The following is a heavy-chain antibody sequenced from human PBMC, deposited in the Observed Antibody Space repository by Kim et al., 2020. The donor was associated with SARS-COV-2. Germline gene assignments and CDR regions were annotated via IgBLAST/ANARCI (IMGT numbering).Heavy chain of an antibody. D-gene: IGHD3-10*01. Sequence: SVKVSCKASGGTFSSYAISWVRQAPGQGLEWMGGIIPIFGTANYAQKFQGRVTITADESTSTAYMELSSLRSEDTAVYYCARAPYYYGSESGNYYYGMDVWGRGTTVTVSS. J-gene: IGHJ6*02. CDR3: ARAPYYYGSESGNYYYGMDV. V-gene: IGHV1-69*13. CDR2: IIPIFGTA. CDR1: GGTFSSYA.